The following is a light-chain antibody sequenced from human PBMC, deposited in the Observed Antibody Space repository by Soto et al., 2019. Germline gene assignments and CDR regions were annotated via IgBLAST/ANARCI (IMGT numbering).Light chain of an antibody. J-gene: IGKJ3*01. V-gene: IGKV3-11*01. CDR1: QSVSSF. Sequence: EIVLTQSPATLSLSPGERATLSCRASQSVSSFLAWYQQKPGQAPRLLIYDASNRATGIPARFSGSGSGTDFTLTIGSLESEDFAVYYCQQRSNSFTFGPGTKVDIK. CDR2: DAS. CDR3: QQRSNSFT.